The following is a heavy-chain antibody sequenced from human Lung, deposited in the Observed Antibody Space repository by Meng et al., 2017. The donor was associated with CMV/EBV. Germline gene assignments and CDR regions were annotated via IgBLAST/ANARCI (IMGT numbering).Heavy chain of an antibody. CDR1: GVSISCINW. D-gene: IGHD6-19*01. CDR2: IDQSGST. J-gene: IGHJ4*02. CDR3: ASFPPPGKQWLVTDY. Sequence: QASGAGLVKASGALSLTCAGSGVSISCINWWSWFRQHPGKGLEWIGEIDQSGSTNYNPSLKSRVTISVDKSKNQFSLKLSSVTAADTAVYYCASFPPPGKQWLVTDYWGQGTLVTVSS. V-gene: IGHV4-4*02.